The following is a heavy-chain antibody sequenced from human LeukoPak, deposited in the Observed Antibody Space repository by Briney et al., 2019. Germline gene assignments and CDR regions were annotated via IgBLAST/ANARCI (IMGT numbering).Heavy chain of an antibody. J-gene: IGHJ3*02. V-gene: IGHV3-33*01. D-gene: IGHD2-15*01. Sequence: GGSLRLSCVASGFTFSSYGMYWVRQAPGKGLEWVAVIWYDGSNKYYADYVKGRFTISRDNSKNTLYLQMNSLRAEDTAVYYCARVLCSGGTCLDAFDIWGQGTMVTVSS. CDR3: ARVLCSGGTCLDAFDI. CDR2: IWYDGSNK. CDR1: GFTFSSYG.